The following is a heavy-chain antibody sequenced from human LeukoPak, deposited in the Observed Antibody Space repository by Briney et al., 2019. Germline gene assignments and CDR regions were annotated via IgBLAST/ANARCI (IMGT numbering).Heavy chain of an antibody. D-gene: IGHD3-10*01. J-gene: IGHJ4*02. Sequence: SQTLSLTCTVSGGSISSGGYYWSWIRQHPGKGLEWIGHIYYSGSTYYNPSLKSRVTISVDTFKNQFSLKLSSVTAADTAVYYCARDPYGSIGYWGQGTLVTVSS. CDR1: GGSISSGGYY. CDR3: ARDPYGSIGY. V-gene: IGHV4-31*03. CDR2: IYYSGST.